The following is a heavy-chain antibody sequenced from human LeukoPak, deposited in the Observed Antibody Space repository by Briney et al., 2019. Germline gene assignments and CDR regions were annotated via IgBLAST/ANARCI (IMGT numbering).Heavy chain of an antibody. CDR2: INHSGST. D-gene: IGHD6-13*01. V-gene: IGHV4-34*01. J-gene: IGHJ3*02. CDR3: ARGNRGSSWYAI. CDR1: GGSFSGYY. Sequence: SETLSLTCAVYGGSFSGYYWGWIRQPPGKGLEWIGEINHSGSTNYNPSLKSRVTISVDTSKNQFSLKLSSVTAADTAVYYCARGNRGSSWYAIWGQGTMVTVSS.